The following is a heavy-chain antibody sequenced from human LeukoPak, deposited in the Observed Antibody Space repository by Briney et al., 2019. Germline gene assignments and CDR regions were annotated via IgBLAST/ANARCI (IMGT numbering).Heavy chain of an antibody. J-gene: IGHJ4*02. CDR3: AKDRHYGSGSIDY. CDR1: GFTFDDYA. V-gene: IGHV3-9*01. D-gene: IGHD3-10*01. CDR2: ISWNSGSI. Sequence: PGRSLRLSCTASGFTFDDYAMHWVRQAPGKGLEWVSGISWNSGSIGYADSVKGRLTISRDNAKNSLYLQMNSLRAEDTALYYCAKDRHYGSGSIDYWGQGTLVTVSS.